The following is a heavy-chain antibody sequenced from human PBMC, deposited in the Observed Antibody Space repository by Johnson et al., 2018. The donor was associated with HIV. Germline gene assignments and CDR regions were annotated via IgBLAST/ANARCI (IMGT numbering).Heavy chain of an antibody. CDR2: ISWNSGSI. CDR3: AKALYDSSGSGDFDI. Sequence: VQLVESGGGVVRPGGSLRLSCAASGFTFSSYGMHWVRQAPGKGLEWVSGISWNSGSIGYADSVQGRFTISRDNAKNSLYLQMNSLRAEDTAFYYCAKALYDSSGSGDFDIWGQGTMVTVSS. CDR1: GFTFSSYG. D-gene: IGHD3-22*01. V-gene: IGHV3-9*01. J-gene: IGHJ3*02.